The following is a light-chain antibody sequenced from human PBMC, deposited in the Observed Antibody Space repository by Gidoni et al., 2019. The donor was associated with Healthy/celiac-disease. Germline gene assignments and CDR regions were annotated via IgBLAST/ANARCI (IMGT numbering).Light chain of an antibody. V-gene: IGKV3-20*01. J-gene: IGKJ1*01. CDR2: GAS. CDR1: QSVSSSY. CDR3: QQYGSSWT. Sequence: EFVFTQSPGTLSFSPGERATLSCRASQSVSSSYLAWYQQKPGQAPRLLIYGASSRATGIPDRFSGSGSGTDFTLTISRLEPEDFAVYYGQQYGSSWTFGQGTKVEIK.